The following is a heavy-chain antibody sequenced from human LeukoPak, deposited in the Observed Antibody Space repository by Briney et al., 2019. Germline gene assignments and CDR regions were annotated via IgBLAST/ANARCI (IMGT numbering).Heavy chain of an antibody. CDR2: ISSSRSTT. D-gene: IGHD1-26*01. V-gene: IGHV3-48*04. CDR1: GFTFSSYS. J-gene: IGHJ3*02. Sequence: GGSLRLSCAASGFTFSSYSMNWVRQAPGKGLEWVSYISSSRSTTYYADSVKGRFTISRDNAKNSLFLQMNGLRAEDTAVYYCAREPPRIVGVPWGAFDIWGQGTMVTVSS. CDR3: AREPPRIVGVPWGAFDI.